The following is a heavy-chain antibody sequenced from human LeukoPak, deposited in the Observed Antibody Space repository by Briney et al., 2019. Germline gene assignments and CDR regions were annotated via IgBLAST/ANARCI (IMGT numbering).Heavy chain of an antibody. CDR3: ARHSTRDGYNLPTNNWTDP. CDR1: GGSISSYY. J-gene: IGHJ5*02. D-gene: IGHD5-24*01. Sequence: SETLSLTCTVSGGSISSYYWSWLRQPPGKGLEWIGYIYYSGSTNYNPSLKSRVTISVDTSKNQFSLKLSSVTAADTAVYYCARHSTRDGYNLPTNNWTDPGGQGTLVTVSS. CDR2: IYYSGST. V-gene: IGHV4-59*08.